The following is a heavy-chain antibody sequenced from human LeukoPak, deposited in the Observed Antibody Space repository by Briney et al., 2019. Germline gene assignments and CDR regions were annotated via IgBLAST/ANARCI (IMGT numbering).Heavy chain of an antibody. CDR1: GGSLSSYY. Sequence: SETLSLTSNVSGGSLSSYYWSWIRQPAGKGLEWIERIYTSGSPNYNPSPKRQVTMPVDTSKNQLSLKLSSVTAADTAVYYCARDPRYCSSTSCYYRYWYFDLWGRGTLVTVSS. J-gene: IGHJ2*01. V-gene: IGHV4-4*07. D-gene: IGHD2-2*01. CDR2: IYTSGSP. CDR3: ARDPRYCSSTSCYYRYWYFDL.